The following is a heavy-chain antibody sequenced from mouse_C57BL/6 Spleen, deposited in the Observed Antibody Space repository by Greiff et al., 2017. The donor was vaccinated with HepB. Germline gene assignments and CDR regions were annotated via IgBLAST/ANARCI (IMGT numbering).Heavy chain of an antibody. Sequence: QVQLKESGAELVRPGASVKLSCKASGYTFTDYYINWVKQRPGQGLEWIARIYPGSGNTYYNEKFKGKATLTAEKSSSTAYMQLSSLTSEDSAVYFCARYYGSREYFDVWGTGTTVTVSS. J-gene: IGHJ1*03. V-gene: IGHV1-76*01. CDR1: GYTFTDYY. CDR2: IYPGSGNT. CDR3: ARYYGSREYFDV. D-gene: IGHD1-1*01.